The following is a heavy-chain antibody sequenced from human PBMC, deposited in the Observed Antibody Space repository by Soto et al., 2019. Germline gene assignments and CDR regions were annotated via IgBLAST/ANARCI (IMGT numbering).Heavy chain of an antibody. J-gene: IGHJ5*02. D-gene: IGHD6-13*01. V-gene: IGHV1-3*01. CDR2: INAANGDT. Sequence: GASVKVSCKASGYTFTSYGIPWVRQAPGQRLEWMGWINAANGDTKYSPKFQGRVTITRDTSASTAYMELSSLRSEDTAVYYCVRRHVSATGIDWFDPWGQGTLVTGSS. CDR1: GYTFTSYG. CDR3: VRRHVSATGIDWFDP.